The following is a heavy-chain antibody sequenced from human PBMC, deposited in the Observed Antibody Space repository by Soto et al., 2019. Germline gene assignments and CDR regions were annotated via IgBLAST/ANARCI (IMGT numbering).Heavy chain of an antibody. CDR2: IKSDGSNI. CDR1: GFTFSSYW. D-gene: IGHD3-10*01. CDR3: ARGGFSGSGSFIQGDY. V-gene: IGHV3-74*01. J-gene: IGHJ4*02. Sequence: EVQLVESGGGLVQPGWSLRLSCAASGFTFSSYWRHWVRQAPGKGLVWVSRIKSDGSNINYADSVKGRFTISRDNAKNTLYLQMNSLRAEDTAIYYCARGGFSGSGSFIQGDYWGQGTLVTVSS.